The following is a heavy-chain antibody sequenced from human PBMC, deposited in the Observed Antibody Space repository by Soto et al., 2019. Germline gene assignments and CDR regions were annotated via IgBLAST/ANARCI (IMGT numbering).Heavy chain of an antibody. CDR1: GYSFTSYW. Sequence: GESLKISCKGSGYSFTSYWIGWVRQMPGKGLEWMGIIYPGDSDTRYSPSFQGQVTISADKSISTAYMELTRLRSDDTAIYYCAKARAVRLEVCDSWGQGALVTVSS. CDR3: AKARAVRLEVCDS. V-gene: IGHV5-51*01. D-gene: IGHD6-19*01. J-gene: IGHJ4*02. CDR2: IYPGDSDT.